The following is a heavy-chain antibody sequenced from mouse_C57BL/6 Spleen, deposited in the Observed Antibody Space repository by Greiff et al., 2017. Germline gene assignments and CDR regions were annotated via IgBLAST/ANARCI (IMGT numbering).Heavy chain of an antibody. CDR1: GYTFTSYW. D-gene: IGHD1-1*01. J-gene: IGHJ1*03. Sequence: QVQLQQPGAELVRPGSSVKLSCKASGYTFTSYWMHWVKQRPIQGLEWIGNIDPSDSETHYNQKFKDKATLTVDKSSSTAYMQLSSLTSEDSAVYYCARSYGRTVVDPWYFDVWGTGTTVTVSS. CDR2: IDPSDSET. CDR3: ARSYGRTVVDPWYFDV. V-gene: IGHV1-52*01.